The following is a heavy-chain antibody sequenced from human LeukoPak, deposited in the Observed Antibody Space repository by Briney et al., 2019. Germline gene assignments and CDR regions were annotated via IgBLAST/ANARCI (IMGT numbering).Heavy chain of an antibody. J-gene: IGHJ4*02. CDR2: IYNSGTT. CDR1: SGSISGYY. D-gene: IGHD2-15*01. Sequence: SETLSLTCTVFSGSISGYYWSWIRQPPGKGLEWIAYIYNSGTTKYNPSLKSRVTMSMDTSKRQFSLRLSSVTAADTAVYYRARHILTAGSIEWGQGALVTVSS. V-gene: IGHV4-59*08. CDR3: ARHILTAGSIE.